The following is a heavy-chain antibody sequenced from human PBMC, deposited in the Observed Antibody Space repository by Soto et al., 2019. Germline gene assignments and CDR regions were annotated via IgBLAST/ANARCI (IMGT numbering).Heavy chain of an antibody. CDR2: IYHSGST. V-gene: IGHV4-34*01. CDR1: GGSFSGYY. J-gene: IGHJ4*02. Sequence: SETLSLTCAVYGGSFSGYYWSWIRQPPGKGLEWIGEIYHSGSTNYNPSLKSRVTISVDKSKNQFSLKLSSVTAADTAVYYCASSIAAANFDYWGQGTLVTVSS. D-gene: IGHD6-13*01. CDR3: ASSIAAANFDY.